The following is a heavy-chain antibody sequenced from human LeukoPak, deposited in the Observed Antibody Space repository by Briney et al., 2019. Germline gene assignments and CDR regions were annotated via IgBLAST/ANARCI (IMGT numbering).Heavy chain of an antibody. V-gene: IGHV5-51*01. Sequence: GESLEISCKGSGYSFTSYWIGWVRQMPGKGLEWMGIIYPGDSDTRYSPSFQGQVTISADKSISTAYLQWSSLKASDTAMYYCARQFGSGYSSSTDDYWGQGTLVTVSS. CDR2: IYPGDSDT. J-gene: IGHJ4*02. D-gene: IGHD6-13*01. CDR1: GYSFTSYW. CDR3: ARQFGSGYSSSTDDY.